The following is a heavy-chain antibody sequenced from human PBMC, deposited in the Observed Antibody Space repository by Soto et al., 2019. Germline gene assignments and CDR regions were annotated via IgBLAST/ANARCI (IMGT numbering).Heavy chain of an antibody. D-gene: IGHD6-13*01. CDR3: AKDQGSSWYEIDY. V-gene: IGHV3-23*01. CDR2: ISGSGGST. CDR1: GFTFSNYA. Sequence: GGSLRLTXAASGFTFSNYAVTWIRKAPGKGLEWVSTISGSGGSTYYADSVKGRFTISRDNSKNTLYLQMNSLRAEDTAVYYCAKDQGSSWYEIDYWGQGTLVTVSS. J-gene: IGHJ4*02.